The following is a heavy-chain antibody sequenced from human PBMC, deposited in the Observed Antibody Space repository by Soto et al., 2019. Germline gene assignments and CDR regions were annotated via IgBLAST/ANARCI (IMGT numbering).Heavy chain of an antibody. Sequence: EVQLVESGGGLVKPGGXXRLSCXASGFTFSSYSMXXXXXXXXXXXXXVASISSSSSYIYYADSVKGRFTISRDKAKNSLFLQMSXLRAXXXXXXXXXXXXXXXXXXXXXXVWGRGTTVTVSS. J-gene: IGHJ6*02. CDR2: ISSSSSYI. V-gene: IGHV3-21*02. CDR1: GFTFSSYS. CDR3: XXXXXXXXXXXXXXV.